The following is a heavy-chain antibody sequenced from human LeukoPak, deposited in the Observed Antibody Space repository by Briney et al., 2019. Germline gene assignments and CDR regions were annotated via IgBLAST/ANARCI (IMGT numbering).Heavy chain of an antibody. V-gene: IGHV4-34*01. CDR2: INHSGST. D-gene: IGHD1-26*01. Sequence: SETLSLTCAVYGGSFSGYYWSWIRQPPGKGLEWIGEINHSGSTNYNPSLKSRVTISVDTSKNQFSLKLSSVTAADTAVYYCARSIVGANWFDPWGQGTQVTVSS. CDR3: ARSIVGANWFDP. J-gene: IGHJ5*02. CDR1: GGSFSGYY.